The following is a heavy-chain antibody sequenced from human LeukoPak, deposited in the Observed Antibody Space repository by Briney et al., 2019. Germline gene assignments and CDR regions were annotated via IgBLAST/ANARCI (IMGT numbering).Heavy chain of an antibody. D-gene: IGHD3-22*01. CDR1: GYTFTGYY. J-gene: IGHJ3*02. Sequence: SVKVSCKASGYTFTGYYMHWVRQAPGQGLEWMGGIIPIFGTANYAQKFQGRVTITTDESTSTAYMELSSLRSEDTAVYYCARVGYYDSSGYSPNAFDIWGQGTMVTVSS. CDR3: ARVGYYDSSGYSPNAFDI. V-gene: IGHV1-69*05. CDR2: IIPIFGTA.